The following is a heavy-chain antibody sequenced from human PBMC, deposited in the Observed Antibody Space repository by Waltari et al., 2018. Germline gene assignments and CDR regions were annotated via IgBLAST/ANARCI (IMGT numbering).Heavy chain of an antibody. Sequence: QVQLQESGPGLVKPSETLSLTCAVSGYSISSGYYWGWIRQPPGKGLGWIGSVYHSGRTYYTPSLKSRVTISVDTSKNQFSLKLSFVTAADTAVYYCARRLTAAVDYWGQGTLVTVSS. J-gene: IGHJ4*02. V-gene: IGHV4-38-2*01. CDR2: VYHSGRT. CDR3: ARRLTAAVDY. D-gene: IGHD6-13*01. CDR1: GYSISSGYY.